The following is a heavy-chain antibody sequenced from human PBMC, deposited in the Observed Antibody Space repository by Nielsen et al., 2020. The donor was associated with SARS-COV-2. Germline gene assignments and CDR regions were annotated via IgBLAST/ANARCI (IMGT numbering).Heavy chain of an antibody. V-gene: IGHV3-23*01. CDR3: ARGRAPLRY. CDR2: IGVSGGGT. D-gene: IGHD2-15*01. CDR1: GFTFSNFA. J-gene: IGHJ4*02. Sequence: GESLKISCAASGFTFSNFAMNWVRQAPGKGLEWVSTIGVSGGGTYYADSLKGRFTISRDNSKNTLYLQMNSLGADDTAVYYCARGRAPLRYWGQGILVTVSS.